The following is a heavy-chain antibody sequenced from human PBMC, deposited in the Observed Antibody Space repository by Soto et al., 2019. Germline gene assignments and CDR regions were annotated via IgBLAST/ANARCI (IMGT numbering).Heavy chain of an antibody. CDR2: ISWNSGSI. V-gene: IGHV3-9*01. D-gene: IGHD3-10*01. CDR1: GFTFDDYA. Sequence: EVQLVESGGGLVQSGRSLRLSCAASGFTFDDYAMHWVRQAPGKGLEWVSGISWNSGSIAYADSVKGRFTISRDNAKNSLYLQMNSLRTEDTAFYYCAKDWGGGFGELSDWGQGTLVTVSS. J-gene: IGHJ4*02. CDR3: AKDWGGGFGELSD.